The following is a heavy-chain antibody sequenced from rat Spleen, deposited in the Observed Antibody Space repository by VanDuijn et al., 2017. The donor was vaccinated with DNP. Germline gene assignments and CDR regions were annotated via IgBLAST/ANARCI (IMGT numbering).Heavy chain of an antibody. V-gene: IGHV5-27*01. J-gene: IGHJ3*01. Sequence: EVQLVESGGGLVQPGRSLKLSCAASGFTFSNYGMAWVRQAPKKGLEWVATISTSGGTTYYRDSVKGRFTVSRDNAKSTLYLQMDSLRSEDTATYYCTTDGTTWFAYWGQGTLVTVSS. CDR2: ISTSGGTT. CDR1: GFTFSNYG. CDR3: TTDGTTWFAY. D-gene: IGHD1-10*01.